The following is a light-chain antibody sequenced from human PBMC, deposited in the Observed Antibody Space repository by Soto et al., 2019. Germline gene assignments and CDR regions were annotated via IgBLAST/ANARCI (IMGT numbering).Light chain of an antibody. CDR3: QHYAPSSIT. Sequence: EVVMTQSPATLSVSPVERATLSGMASESVSRNLAWYQQKPGQAPRLLIYGASTRATGIPARFSGSGSGTEFTLTISSLQSEDFAVYYCQHYAPSSITFGQGTRLEIK. J-gene: IGKJ5*01. CDR1: ESVSRN. CDR2: GAS. V-gene: IGKV3-15*01.